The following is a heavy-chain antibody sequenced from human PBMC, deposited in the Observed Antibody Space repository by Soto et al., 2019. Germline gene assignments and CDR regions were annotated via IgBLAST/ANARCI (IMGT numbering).Heavy chain of an antibody. CDR2: IYYSGST. D-gene: IGHD4-4*01. J-gene: IGHJ4*02. CDR1: GGSISSYY. Sequence: TSETLSLTCTVSGGSISSYYWSWIRQPPGKGLEWIGYIYYSGSTNYNPSLKSRVTISVDTSKNQFSLKLSSVTAADTAVYYCARGRGNLFDYWGQGTLVTVSS. CDR3: ARGRGNLFDY. V-gene: IGHV4-59*01.